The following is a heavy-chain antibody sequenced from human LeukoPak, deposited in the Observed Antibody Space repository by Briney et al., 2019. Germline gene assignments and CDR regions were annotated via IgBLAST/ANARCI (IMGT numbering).Heavy chain of an antibody. J-gene: IGHJ3*02. V-gene: IGHV1-8*03. D-gene: IGHD3-3*01. CDR2: MNPNSGNT. Sequence: PSVKVSCKASGYTFTSYDINWVRQATGQGLEWMGWMNPNSGNTGYAQKFQGRVTITRNTSISTAYMELSSLRSEDTAVYYCARKYYDFWSGYHDAFDIWGQGTMVTVSS. CDR1: GYTFTSYD. CDR3: ARKYYDFWSGYHDAFDI.